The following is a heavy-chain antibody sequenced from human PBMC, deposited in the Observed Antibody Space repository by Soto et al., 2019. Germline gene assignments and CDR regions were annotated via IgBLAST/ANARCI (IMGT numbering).Heavy chain of an antibody. D-gene: IGHD3-3*01. J-gene: IGHJ4*02. CDR2: IYHSGST. CDR1: GGSISSGDYY. V-gene: IGHV4-30-4*01. CDR3: ARVNAPRFLEWLFRSPKN. Sequence: SETLSLTCTVSGGSISSGDYYWSWIRQPPGRGLEWIGYIYHSGSTYYNPSLKSRVTISVDTSKNQFSLKLSSVTAADTAVYYCARVNAPRFLEWLFRSPKNWGQGTLVTVSS.